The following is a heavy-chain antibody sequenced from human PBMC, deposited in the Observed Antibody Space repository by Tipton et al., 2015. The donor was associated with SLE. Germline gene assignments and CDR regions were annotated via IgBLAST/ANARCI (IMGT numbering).Heavy chain of an antibody. Sequence: SLRLSCAASGFTFSSYAMHWVRQAPGKGLEWVAVISYDGSNKYYADSVKGRFTISRDNAKNSLYLQMNSLRAEDTAVYYCARDDLSGWYLSGMDVWGQGTTVTVSS. CDR2: ISYDGSNK. V-gene: IGHV3-30-3*01. J-gene: IGHJ6*02. CDR1: GFTFSSYA. CDR3: ARDDLSGWYLSGMDV. D-gene: IGHD6-19*01.